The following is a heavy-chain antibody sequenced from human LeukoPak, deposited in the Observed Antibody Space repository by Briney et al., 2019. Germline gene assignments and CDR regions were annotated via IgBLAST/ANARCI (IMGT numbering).Heavy chain of an antibody. V-gene: IGHV3-30-3*01. D-gene: IGHD3-3*01. CDR2: TPYDGSNK. J-gene: IGHJ4*02. CDR3: AKAHVSGSWSGYYDY. CDR1: GFTFSSYA. Sequence: GRSLRLSCAASGFTFSSYAMHWVRQVPGKGLEWVAVTPYDGSNKYYADSVKGRFTISRDNPKNTLYLQINSLRAEDSAVYYCAKAHVSGSWSGYYDYWGQGTLVTVSS.